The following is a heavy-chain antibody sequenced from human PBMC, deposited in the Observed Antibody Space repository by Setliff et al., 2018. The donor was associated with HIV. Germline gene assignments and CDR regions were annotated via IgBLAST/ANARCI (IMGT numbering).Heavy chain of an antibody. D-gene: IGHD3-16*02. CDR3: ARATYYDYVWGSYRPDYMDV. J-gene: IGHJ6*03. V-gene: IGHV4-59*01. CDR2: IYYSGST. CDR1: GGSISSYY. Sequence: LSLTCTVSGGSISSYYWSWIRQPPGKGLEWIGYIYYSGSTNYNPSLKSRVTISVDTSKNQFSLKLSAVTAADTAVYYCARATYYDYVWGSYRPDYMDVWGKGTTVTVSS.